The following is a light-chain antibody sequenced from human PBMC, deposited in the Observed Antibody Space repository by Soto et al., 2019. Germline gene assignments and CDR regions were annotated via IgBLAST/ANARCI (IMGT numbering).Light chain of an antibody. V-gene: IGKV3-20*01. J-gene: IGKJ1*01. Sequence: EIVLTQSPGTLSLSPGEEATLSCRASQSVSANYLAWYQQKPGQTPRPLIYGASSRAIGIPDRFSGSGSGTDCTLTISRLEPEDFSVYYCQQYGSLPWTFGQGTKVEIK. CDR1: QSVSANY. CDR2: GAS. CDR3: QQYGSLPWT.